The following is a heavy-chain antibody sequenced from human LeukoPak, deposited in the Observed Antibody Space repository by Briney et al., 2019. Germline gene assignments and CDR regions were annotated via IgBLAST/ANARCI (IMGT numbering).Heavy chain of an antibody. Sequence: ASVKVSCKVSGYTLTELSMHWVRQAPGKGLEWVGGFDPEDGETIYAQKFQGRVTMTEDTSTDTAYMELSSLRSEDTAVYYCATGIAVAGTTGFDYWGQGTLVTVSS. CDR2: FDPEDGET. CDR3: ATGIAVAGTTGFDY. D-gene: IGHD6-19*01. J-gene: IGHJ4*02. V-gene: IGHV1-24*01. CDR1: GYTLTELS.